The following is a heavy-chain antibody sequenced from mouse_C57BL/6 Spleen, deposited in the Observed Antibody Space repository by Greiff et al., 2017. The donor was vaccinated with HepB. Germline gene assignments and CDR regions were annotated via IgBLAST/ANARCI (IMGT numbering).Heavy chain of an antibody. D-gene: IGHD1-1*01. CDR2: INPSNGGT. CDR3: ARDTTVVATTYFDY. J-gene: IGHJ2*01. Sequence: QVQLQQSGTELVKPGASVKLSCKASGYTFTSYWMHWVKQRPGQGLEWIGNINPSNGGTNYNEKFKSKATLTVDKSSSTAYMQLSSLTSEDSAVYYCARDTTVVATTYFDYWGQGTTLTVSS. V-gene: IGHV1-53*01. CDR1: GYTFTSYW.